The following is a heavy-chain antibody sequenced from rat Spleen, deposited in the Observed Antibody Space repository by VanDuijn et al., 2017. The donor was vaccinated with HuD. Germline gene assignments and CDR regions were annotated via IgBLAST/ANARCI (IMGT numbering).Heavy chain of an antibody. CDR2: ITSCGSNT. D-gene: IGHD1-2*01. V-gene: IGHV5-25*01. J-gene: IGHJ2*01. CDR3: AKNIYYSSYIYYFDY. Sequence: EVQLVESGGGLVQPGRSLKLSCVASGFTFSSFAMARVRQSPKKGLEWFASITSCGSNTYYLDSLKGRFTISRDNAESTLSLQMDSLRSEDKATYYCAKNIYYSSYIYYFDYWGQGVMVTVSS. CDR1: GFTFSSFA.